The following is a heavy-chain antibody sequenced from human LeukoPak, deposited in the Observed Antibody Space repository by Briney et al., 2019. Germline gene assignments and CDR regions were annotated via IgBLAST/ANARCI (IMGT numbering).Heavy chain of an antibody. CDR2: IYYDGNT. CDR3: ARVYGSSWRKFSSEYFQH. V-gene: IGHV4-39*01. CDR1: GGSISSSSYY. D-gene: IGHD6-13*01. J-gene: IGHJ1*01. Sequence: PSETLSLTCTVSGGSISSSSYYWVWIRQPPGKGLEWIGSIYYDGNTYYNPSLKSRVTISVDTSKNQFSLKLSSVTAADTAVYYCARVYGSSWRKFSSEYFQHWGQGTLVTISS.